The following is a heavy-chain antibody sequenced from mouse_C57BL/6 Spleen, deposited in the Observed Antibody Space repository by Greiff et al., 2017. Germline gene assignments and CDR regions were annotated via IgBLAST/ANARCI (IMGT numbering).Heavy chain of an antibody. D-gene: IGHD2-5*01. CDR3: ARDYYSSYDYYAMDY. J-gene: IGHJ4*01. CDR2: IDPNRGGT. V-gene: IGHV1-72*01. CDR1: GYTFTSYW. Sequence: QVQLKQPGAELVKPGASVKLSCKASGYTFTSYWMHWVKQRPGRGLEWIGRIDPNRGGTKYNEKFKSKATLTVDKPSSTAYMPLSSLTSEYSAFYYCARDYYSSYDYYAMDYWGQGTSVTVSS.